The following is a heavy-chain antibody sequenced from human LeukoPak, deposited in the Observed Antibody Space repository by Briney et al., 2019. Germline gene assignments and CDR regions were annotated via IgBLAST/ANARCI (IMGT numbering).Heavy chain of an antibody. J-gene: IGHJ4*02. Sequence: GGSLRLSCAASGFTFSSYAMSWVRQAPGKGLEWVANIKQDGSVIYYVDSVKGRFIISRDNAKNSVYLQMNSLRGEDTAVYFCARIGYSSSSFDYWGQGTLVTVSS. CDR3: ARIGYSSSSFDY. D-gene: IGHD6-6*01. CDR1: GFTFSSYA. CDR2: IKQDGSVI. V-gene: IGHV3-7*01.